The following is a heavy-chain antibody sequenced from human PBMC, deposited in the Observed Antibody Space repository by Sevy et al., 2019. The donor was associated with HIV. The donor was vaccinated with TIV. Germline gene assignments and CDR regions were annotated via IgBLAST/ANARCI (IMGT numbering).Heavy chain of an antibody. CDR1: GFTFSNYA. Sequence: GGSLRLSCAASGFTFSNYAMSWVRQAPGKGLEWVSTFSFGCGKINYADSVKGRFTISRDNSKSTLYLQMNILRAEDTARYYCAREGCSKPHDYWGQGAPVTVSS. CDR2: FSFGCGKI. CDR3: AREGCSKPHDY. D-gene: IGHD2-2*01. J-gene: IGHJ4*02. V-gene: IGHV3-23*01.